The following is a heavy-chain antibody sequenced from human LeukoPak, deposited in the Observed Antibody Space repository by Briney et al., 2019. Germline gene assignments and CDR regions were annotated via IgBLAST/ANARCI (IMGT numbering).Heavy chain of an antibody. CDR2: IYYSGST. V-gene: IGHV4-39*01. CDR3: ARAPLLWFGELLAYFDY. D-gene: IGHD3-10*01. J-gene: IGHJ4*02. Sequence: SETLSLTCTVSGGSISSSSYYWGWIRQPPGKGLEWIGSIYYSGSTYYNPSLKSRVTISVDTSKNQFSLKLSSVTAADTAVYYCARAPLLWFGELLAYFDYWGQGTLVTVSS. CDR1: GGSISSSSYY.